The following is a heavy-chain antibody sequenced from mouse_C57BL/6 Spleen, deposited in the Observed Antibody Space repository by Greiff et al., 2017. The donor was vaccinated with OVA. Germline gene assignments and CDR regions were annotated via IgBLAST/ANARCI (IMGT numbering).Heavy chain of an antibody. Sequence: EVKLQQSGPELVKPGASVKISCKASGYTFTDYYMNWVKQSHGKSLEWIGDINPNNGGTSYNQKFKGKATLTVDKSSSTAYMELRSLTSEDSAVYYCAPFYYYGSSPFAYWGQGTLVTVSA. J-gene: IGHJ3*01. V-gene: IGHV1-26*01. CDR2: INPNNGGT. CDR3: APFYYYGSSPFAY. CDR1: GYTFTDYY. D-gene: IGHD1-1*01.